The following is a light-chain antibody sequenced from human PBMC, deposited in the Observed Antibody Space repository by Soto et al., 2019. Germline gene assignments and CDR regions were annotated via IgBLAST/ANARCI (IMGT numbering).Light chain of an antibody. CDR1: SSNIGSNT. Sequence: QSFLTQPPSASGTPVQRVTISCSESSSNIGSNTVKWYQQLPVTDHKLLIYSNNQRPSGVTDRFSCSKSGTSASLAISGLQSADEAAYYGAARADSLNXNYVVGMGTKVXV. CDR2: SNN. V-gene: IGLV1-44*01. J-gene: IGLJ1*01. CDR3: AARADSLNXNYV.